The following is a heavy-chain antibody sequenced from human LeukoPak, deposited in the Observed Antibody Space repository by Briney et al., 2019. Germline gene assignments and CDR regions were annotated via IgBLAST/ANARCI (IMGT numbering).Heavy chain of an antibody. J-gene: IGHJ4*02. CDR3: ARANDHYYDSSGYYYGGPGFDY. V-gene: IGHV4-39*07. CDR2: ISYSGST. Sequence: SETLSLTCTVSGGSITISGYYWGWIRQPPGKGLEWIGSISYSGSTYYNPSLRSRVTISLDTSKNQFSLKLSSVTAADTAVYYCARANDHYYDSSGYYYGGPGFDYWGQGTLVTVSS. D-gene: IGHD3-22*01. CDR1: GGSITISGYY.